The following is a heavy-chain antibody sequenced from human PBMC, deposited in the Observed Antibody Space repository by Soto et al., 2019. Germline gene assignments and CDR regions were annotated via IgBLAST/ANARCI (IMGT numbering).Heavy chain of an antibody. CDR1: GGTFSSYA. Sequence: SVKVSCKASGGTFSSYAISWVRQAPGQGLEWMGGIIPVFGTANYAQKFQGRVTITADESTSTAYMELSSLRSEDTAVYYCARNTVYDFWSGYYSPRTNYYYGMDVWGQGTTVTVSS. J-gene: IGHJ6*02. V-gene: IGHV1-69*13. CDR2: IIPVFGTA. CDR3: ARNTVYDFWSGYYSPRTNYYYGMDV. D-gene: IGHD3-3*01.